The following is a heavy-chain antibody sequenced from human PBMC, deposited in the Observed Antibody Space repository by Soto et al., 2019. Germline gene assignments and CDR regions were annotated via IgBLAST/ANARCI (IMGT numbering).Heavy chain of an antibody. Sequence: EVQLLESGGGLVQPGGSLRLSCAASGFTFGSCAMTWVRQAPGKGLEWVSTISTSDGSTYYADSVKGRFTISRDNSKTRLYLQMTSLRAEDTAVYSCAKGGRKKSWDYWGQGTPVTVSA. V-gene: IGHV3-23*01. D-gene: IGHD1-26*01. CDR3: AKGGRKKSWDY. CDR2: ISTSDGST. J-gene: IGHJ4*02. CDR1: GFTFGSCA.